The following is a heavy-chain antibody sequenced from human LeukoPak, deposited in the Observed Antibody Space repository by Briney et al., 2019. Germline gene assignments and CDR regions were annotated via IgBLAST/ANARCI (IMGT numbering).Heavy chain of an antibody. V-gene: IGHV1-2*02. CDR3: ARGPSSGWYEEIDY. CDR1: GYTFTGYS. CDR2: INPKSGGT. D-gene: IGHD6-19*01. J-gene: IGHJ4*02. Sequence: ASVKVSCKASGYTFTGYSMHWVRQAPGQGLEWMGWINPKSGGTNFAQKFQGRVTMTRDTSISTAYMELSRLRSDDTAVYYCARGPSSGWYEEIDYWGQGTLVTVSS.